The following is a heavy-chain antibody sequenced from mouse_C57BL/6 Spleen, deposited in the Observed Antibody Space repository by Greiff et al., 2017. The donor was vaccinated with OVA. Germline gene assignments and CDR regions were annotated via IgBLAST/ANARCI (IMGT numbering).Heavy chain of an antibody. CDR2: IDPSDSYT. Sequence: QVQLQQPGAELVKPGASVKLSCKASGYTFTSYWMQWVKQRPGQGLEWIGEIDPSDSYTNYNQQFTRKATFTLDTSSSPAYMQLSSLTCEDSAVDYCARRITTVGGGEYWGEGTTRTVS. CDR1: GYTFTSYW. V-gene: IGHV1-50*01. D-gene: IGHD1-1*01. CDR3: ARRITTVGGGEY. J-gene: IGHJ2*01.